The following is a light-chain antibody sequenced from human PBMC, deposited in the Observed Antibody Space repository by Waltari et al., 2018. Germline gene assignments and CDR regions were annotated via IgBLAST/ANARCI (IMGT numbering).Light chain of an antibody. J-gene: IGLJ2*01. CDR2: EVT. CDR1: TSDVGGYNY. V-gene: IGLV2-14*01. Sequence: QSALTQPASVSGSPGPSITISCPGTTSDVGGYNYVSWYQQYPGKAPKLMIYEVTNRPSGVSNRFSGSKSGNTASLTISGLQTEDEADYYCSSYTSSSTVVFGGGTKLTVL. CDR3: SSYTSSSTVV.